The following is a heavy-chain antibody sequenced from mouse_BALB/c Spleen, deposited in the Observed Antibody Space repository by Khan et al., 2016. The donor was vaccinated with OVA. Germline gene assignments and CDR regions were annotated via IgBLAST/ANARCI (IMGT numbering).Heavy chain of an antibody. CDR2: ISYSGST. J-gene: IGHJ2*01. V-gene: IGHV3-2*02. D-gene: IGHD1-2*01. CDR3: ARTARIKY. Sequence: EVQLQESGPGLVKPSQSLSLTCTVTGYSITSGYGWNWIRQFPGNKLEWMGYISYSGSTNYTPSLKSRISITRDTSKNQFFLQLNYVTTEETSTYYCARTARIKYWGQGTTRTVSS. CDR1: GYSITSGYG.